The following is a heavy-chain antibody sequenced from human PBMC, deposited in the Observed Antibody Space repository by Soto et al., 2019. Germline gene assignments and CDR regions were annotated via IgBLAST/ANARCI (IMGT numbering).Heavy chain of an antibody. CDR3: AKGRSITIFGVVTHPFDY. CDR1: GFTFSSYA. Sequence: GGSLRLSCAASGFTFSSYAMSWVRQAPGKGLEWVSAISGSGGSTYYADSVKGRFTISRDNSKNTLYLQMNSLRAEDTAVYYCAKGRSITIFGVVTHPFDYWGQGTLVTVSS. CDR2: ISGSGGST. D-gene: IGHD3-3*01. J-gene: IGHJ4*02. V-gene: IGHV3-23*01.